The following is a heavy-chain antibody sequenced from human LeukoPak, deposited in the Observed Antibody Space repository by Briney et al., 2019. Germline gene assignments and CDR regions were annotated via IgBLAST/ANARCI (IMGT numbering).Heavy chain of an antibody. J-gene: IGHJ3*02. CDR3: ARDISSSLDAFDI. D-gene: IGHD6-13*01. V-gene: IGHV3-33*01. Sequence: GRSLRLSCAASGFTFSSFGLHWVRQAPGXGXXXXXVIWYDGNSKYYADSVXGRLTISRDNSKNTLNLQMNSLRAEDTAVYYCARDISSSLDAFDIWGQGTMVTVSS. CDR1: GFTFSSFG. CDR2: IWYDGNSK.